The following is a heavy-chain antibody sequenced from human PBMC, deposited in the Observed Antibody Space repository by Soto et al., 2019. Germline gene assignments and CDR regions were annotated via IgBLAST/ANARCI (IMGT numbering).Heavy chain of an antibody. CDR2: IIPIFGTV. J-gene: IGHJ5*02. V-gene: IGHV1-69*13. CDR3: AKLPLAYCGGDCINWFVP. Sequence: SVKGSCKASGGTFSSYAISWVRQAPGQGXEWMGGIIPIFGTVNYAQKFQGRVTITADESTSTAYMELSSLRSEDTAVYYCAKLPLAYCGGDCINWFVPWGQGALVTVSS. D-gene: IGHD2-21*02. CDR1: GGTFSSYA.